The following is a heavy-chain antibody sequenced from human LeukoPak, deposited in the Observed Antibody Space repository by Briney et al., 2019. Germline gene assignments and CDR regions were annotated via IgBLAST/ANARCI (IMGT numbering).Heavy chain of an antibody. CDR3: ARPLRSNDGMDV. J-gene: IGHJ6*02. CDR1: GYTFTSYY. Sequence: GASVKVSCKASGYTFTSYYMHWVRQAPGQGLERMGIINPSGGSTSYAQKFQGRVTMTRDTSTSTVYMELSSLRSEDTAVYYCARPLRSNDGMDVWGQGTTVTVSS. CDR2: INPSGGST. D-gene: IGHD2-8*01. V-gene: IGHV1-46*01.